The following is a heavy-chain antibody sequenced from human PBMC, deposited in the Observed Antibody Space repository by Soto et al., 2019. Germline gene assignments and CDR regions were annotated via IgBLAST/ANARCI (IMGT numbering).Heavy chain of an antibody. D-gene: IGHD3-10*01. CDR2: IYYSGST. Sequence: PSETLSLTCTVSGGSISSYYWSWIRQPPGKGLEWIGYIYYSGSTNYNPSHKSRITISVDTSKNQFSLKLSSVTAADTAVYYCARDRRFGELYGMDGWGQGTTVT. J-gene: IGHJ6*02. V-gene: IGHV4-59*01. CDR1: GGSISSYY. CDR3: ARDRRFGELYGMDG.